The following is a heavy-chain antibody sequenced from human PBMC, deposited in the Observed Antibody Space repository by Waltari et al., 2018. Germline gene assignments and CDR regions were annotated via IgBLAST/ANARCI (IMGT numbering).Heavy chain of an antibody. CDR1: GFTFSSYW. D-gene: IGHD3-10*01. V-gene: IGHV3-7*01. CDR3: AKAYYGSGSYYPYYFDY. Sequence: EVQLVESGGGLVQPGGSLRLSCAASGFTFSSYWMSWVRQAPGKGLEWVANIKQDGSEKYYVDSVKGRFTISRDNAKNSLYLQMNSLRAEDTAVYYCAKAYYGSGSYYPYYFDYWGQGTLVTVSS. J-gene: IGHJ4*02. CDR2: IKQDGSEK.